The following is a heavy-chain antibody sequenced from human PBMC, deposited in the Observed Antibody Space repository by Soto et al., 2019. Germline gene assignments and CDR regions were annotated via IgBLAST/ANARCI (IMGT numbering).Heavy chain of an antibody. J-gene: IGHJ4*02. CDR2: INPTGSGT. CDR1: GFTFSNYW. D-gene: IGHD3-10*01. Sequence: EVQLVESGGGLVQPGGSLRLSCAASGFTFSNYWMHWVRQAPGKGLVWVSRINPTGSGTSYADSVKGQFSISRDNAKNTLTLKMNSLRGEDTAVYYCARVRNGEYSFDYWGQGTLVTVSS. V-gene: IGHV3-74*01. CDR3: ARVRNGEYSFDY.